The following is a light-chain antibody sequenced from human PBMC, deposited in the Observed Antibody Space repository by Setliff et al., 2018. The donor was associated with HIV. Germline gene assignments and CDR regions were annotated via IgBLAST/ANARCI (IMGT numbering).Light chain of an antibody. V-gene: IGLV2-11*01. CDR3: CSYAGSPLYV. CDR1: SSDVGGYNY. Sequence: QSALTQPRSVSGSPGQSVTISCTGTSSDVGGYNYVSWYQQHPGKAPKLMIYDVTKRPSGVPDRFSGSKSGNTAPLTISGLRAEDEADYYCCSYAGSPLYVFGTGTKVTVL. CDR2: DVT. J-gene: IGLJ1*01.